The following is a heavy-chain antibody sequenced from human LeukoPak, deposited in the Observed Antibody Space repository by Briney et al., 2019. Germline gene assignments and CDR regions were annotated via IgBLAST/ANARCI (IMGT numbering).Heavy chain of an antibody. V-gene: IGHV3-23*01. Sequence: PGGSLRLSCAASGFTFSSYAMSWVRQAPGKGLEWVSAISGSGGSTYYADSVKGRFTISRDNSKNTLYLQMNSLRAEDTAVYYCAKDLAPWDIVVVPAALEVWGQGTTVTVSS. J-gene: IGHJ6*02. CDR2: ISGSGGST. D-gene: IGHD2-2*01. CDR1: GFTFSSYA. CDR3: AKDLAPWDIVVVPAALEV.